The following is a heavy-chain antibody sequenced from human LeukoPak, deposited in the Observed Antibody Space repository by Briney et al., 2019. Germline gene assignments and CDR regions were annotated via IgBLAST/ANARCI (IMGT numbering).Heavy chain of an antibody. CDR1: GGSISSYY. D-gene: IGHD5-24*01. CDR3: ARDQGRWLQEMGYYHYMDV. CDR2: IAYSGST. V-gene: IGHV4-59*01. J-gene: IGHJ6*03. Sequence: NPSETLSLTCTVSGGSISSYYWTWIRQPPGKGLQWIGYIAYSGSTNYNPSLKSRVTISVDTSKNQFSLKLSSVTAADTAVYYCARDQGRWLQEMGYYHYMDVWGKGTTVTISS.